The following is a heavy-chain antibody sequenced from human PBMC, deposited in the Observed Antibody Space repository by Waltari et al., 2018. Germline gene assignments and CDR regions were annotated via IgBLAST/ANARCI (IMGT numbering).Heavy chain of an antibody. J-gene: IGHJ4*02. CDR1: GYTFTGYY. Sequence: QVQLVQSGAEVKKPGASVKVSCKASGYTFTGYYMHWVRQAPGQGLEWLGGIKPTSVGTNKEQKFQGRVTMTRDTSISTAYMGLSGLRSDDTAVYYCARTKSSIAARHQPLFDYWGQGTLVTVSS. D-gene: IGHD6-6*01. V-gene: IGHV1-2*02. CDR2: IKPTSVGT. CDR3: ARTKSSIAARHQPLFDY.